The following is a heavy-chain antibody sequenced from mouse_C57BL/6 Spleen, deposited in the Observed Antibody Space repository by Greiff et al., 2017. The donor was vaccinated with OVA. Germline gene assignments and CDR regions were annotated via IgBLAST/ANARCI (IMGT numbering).Heavy chain of an antibody. CDR2: IDPSDSYT. V-gene: IGHV1-69*01. CDR3: ARSRTPRNWNVYYYAMDY. Sequence: QVQLQQPGAELVMPGASVKLSCKASGYTFTSYWMHWVKQRPGQGLEWIGEIDPSDSYTNYNQKFKGKSTLTVDKSSSTAYMQLSSLTSEDSAVYYCARSRTPRNWNVYYYAMDYWGQGTSVTVSS. D-gene: IGHD4-1*01. J-gene: IGHJ4*01. CDR1: GYTFTSYW.